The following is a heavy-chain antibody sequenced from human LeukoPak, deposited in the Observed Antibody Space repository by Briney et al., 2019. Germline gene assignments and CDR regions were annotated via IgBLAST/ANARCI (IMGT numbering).Heavy chain of an antibody. Sequence: PGGSLRLSCAASGFTFSSYAMSWVRQAPGKGLEWVSAISGSGGTTYYADSVKGRFTISRDSSKNTLYLQMNSLKTEDTAVYYCAKDKNVAAAGPFDYWGQGTLVTVSS. CDR3: AKDKNVAAAGPFDY. D-gene: IGHD6-13*01. V-gene: IGHV3-23*01. CDR1: GFTFSSYA. CDR2: ISGSGGTT. J-gene: IGHJ4*02.